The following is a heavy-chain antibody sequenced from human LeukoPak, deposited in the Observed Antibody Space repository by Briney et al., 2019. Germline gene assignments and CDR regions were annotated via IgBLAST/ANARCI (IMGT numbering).Heavy chain of an antibody. CDR2: ISSSGSTI. J-gene: IGHJ5*02. Sequence: GGSLRLSCAASGFTFSDYYMSWIRQAPGKGLEWVSYISSSGSTIYYADSVKGRFTISRDNAKNSLYLQMNSLRAEDTAVYYCARDWERYGGNSPPFNWFDPWGQGTLVTVSS. CDR1: GFTFSDYY. D-gene: IGHD4-23*01. CDR3: ARDWERYGGNSPPFNWFDP. V-gene: IGHV3-11*01.